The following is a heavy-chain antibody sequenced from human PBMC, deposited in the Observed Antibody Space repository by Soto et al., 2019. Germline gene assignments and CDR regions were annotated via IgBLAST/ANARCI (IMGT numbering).Heavy chain of an antibody. J-gene: IGHJ4*02. CDR1: GLTFSTDE. D-gene: IGHD1-1*01. CDR3: VREGGSLAFDS. Sequence: EVQLVASGGDLVPPGGSLRLSCAVSGLTFSTDEMNWVRQAPGKGLEWLAYISYTSTTIKYADSVKGRFAVSRDNAKKSLYLQMNNLSVEDTAIYYCVREGGSLAFDSWGQGTLVTVYS. CDR2: ISYTSTTI. V-gene: IGHV3-48*03.